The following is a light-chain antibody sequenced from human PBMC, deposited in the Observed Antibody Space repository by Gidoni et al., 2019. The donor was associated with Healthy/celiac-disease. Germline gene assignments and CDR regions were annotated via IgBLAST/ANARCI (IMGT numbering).Light chain of an antibody. CDR2: RAS. J-gene: IGKJ1*01. Sequence: DIQITQSPSPLSASVGDRVTITCRASQSISIWLAWYQQKPGKAPKLLIYRASSLESGVPPRFSGSGSGTEFTLTISSLQPDDFATYYCQQYNSYSWTFGQGTKVEIK. CDR1: QSISIW. CDR3: QQYNSYSWT. V-gene: IGKV1-5*03.